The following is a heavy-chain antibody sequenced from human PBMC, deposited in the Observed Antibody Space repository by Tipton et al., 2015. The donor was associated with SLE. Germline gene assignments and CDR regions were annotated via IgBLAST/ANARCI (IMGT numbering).Heavy chain of an antibody. CDR2: ICDIGTT. CDR3: ARGGYYYHSGGDFDL. J-gene: IGHJ2*01. Sequence: TLSLTCTVSGGSVSSPIDYWSWIRQSPGKGLEWIGDICDIGTTIYNPSLKSRVSISLDTSKNQFSLKLSSVTAADTAVYYCARGGYYYHSGGDFDLWGRGTLVTVSS. D-gene: IGHD3-22*01. CDR1: GGSVSSPIDY. V-gene: IGHV4-61*01.